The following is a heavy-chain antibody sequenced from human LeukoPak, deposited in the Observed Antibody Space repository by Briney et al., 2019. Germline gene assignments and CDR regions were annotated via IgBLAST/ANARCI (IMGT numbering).Heavy chain of an antibody. J-gene: IGHJ2*01. Sequence: PGGSLRLSCAASGFTVSSNYMSWVRQAPGKGLEWVSVIYSGGSTYYADSVKGRFTISRDNSKNTLYLQMNSLRAEDTAVYYCARVPLNYYDSSGPSIIHWSFDLGGRGTLVTV. D-gene: IGHD3-22*01. CDR2: IYSGGST. CDR3: ARVPLNYYDSSGPSIIHWSFDL. CDR1: GFTVSSNY. V-gene: IGHV3-66*02.